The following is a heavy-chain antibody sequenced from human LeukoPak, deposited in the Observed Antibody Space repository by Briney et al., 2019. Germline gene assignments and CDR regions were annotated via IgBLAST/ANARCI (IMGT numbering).Heavy chain of an antibody. J-gene: IGHJ5*02. Sequence: GSLRLSCAASGFTFSNYGMHWVRQAPGKGLEWVAVIWSVENYKSYADSVKGRFNISRDNSQNTLYLQMNSLRAEDTAVYYCARALWFGELPVENWFDPWGQGTLVTVSS. CDR2: IWSVENYK. D-gene: IGHD3-10*01. V-gene: IGHV3-33*01. CDR1: GFTFSNYG. CDR3: ARALWFGELPVENWFDP.